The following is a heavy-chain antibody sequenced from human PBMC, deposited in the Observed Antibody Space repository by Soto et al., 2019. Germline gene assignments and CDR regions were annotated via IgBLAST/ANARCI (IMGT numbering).Heavy chain of an antibody. Sequence: SVKVSCKASGVTFSSYATSWVRQAPGQGLEWMGGIIPIFGTANYAQKFQGRVTITADKSTSTAYMELSSLRSEDTAVYYCAREYYYGSGSYYAYSNYYGMDVWGQGTTVTVSS. CDR1: GVTFSSYA. J-gene: IGHJ6*02. CDR3: AREYYYGSGSYYAYSNYYGMDV. V-gene: IGHV1-69*06. D-gene: IGHD3-10*01. CDR2: IIPIFGTA.